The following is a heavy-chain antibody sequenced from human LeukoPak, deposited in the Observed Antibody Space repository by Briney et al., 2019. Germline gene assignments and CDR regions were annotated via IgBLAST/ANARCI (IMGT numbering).Heavy chain of an antibody. CDR1: GGTFSSYA. Sequence: GASVKVSCKASGGTFSSYAFSWVRQAPGQGLEWMGGIIPILGTVNYARKFQGRVTITADESTSTAYMELSSLRSEDTAVYYCAVGGINMVRGVIITILDYWGQGTLVTVSS. V-gene: IGHV1-69*13. J-gene: IGHJ4*02. D-gene: IGHD3-10*01. CDR3: AVGGINMVRGVIITILDY. CDR2: IIPILGTV.